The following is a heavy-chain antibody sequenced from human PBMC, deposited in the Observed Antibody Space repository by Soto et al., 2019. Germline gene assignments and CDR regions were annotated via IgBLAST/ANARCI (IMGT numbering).Heavy chain of an antibody. CDR2: ISYDGSNK. Sequence: QVQLVESGGGVVQPGRSLRLSCAASGFTFSSYAMHWVRQAPGKGLEWVAVISYDGSNKYYADSVKGRFTISRDNSKNTLYLQMNSLRAEDTAVYYCARKEVGATKPFDYWGQGTLVTVSS. CDR1: GFTFSSYA. CDR3: ARKEVGATKPFDY. V-gene: IGHV3-30-3*01. J-gene: IGHJ4*02. D-gene: IGHD1-26*01.